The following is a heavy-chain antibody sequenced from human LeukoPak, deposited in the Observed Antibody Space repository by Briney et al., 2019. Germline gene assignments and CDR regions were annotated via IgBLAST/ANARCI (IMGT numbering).Heavy chain of an antibody. J-gene: IGHJ4*02. CDR3: ARDPAAVTARSYFDY. V-gene: IGHV3-33*01. CDR2: IWYDGSNK. CDR1: GFTFSSYG. D-gene: IGHD2-21*02. Sequence: PGRSLRLSCAASGFTFSSYGMHWVRQAPGKGLEWVAVIWYDGSNKYYADSVKGRFTISRDNSKNTLYLQMNSLRAEDTAVYYCARDPAAVTARSYFDYWGQGTLVTVSS.